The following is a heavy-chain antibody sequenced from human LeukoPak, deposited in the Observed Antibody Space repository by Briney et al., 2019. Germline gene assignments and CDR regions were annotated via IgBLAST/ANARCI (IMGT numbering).Heavy chain of an antibody. J-gene: IGHJ6*03. CDR1: GGSFSGYY. Sequence: SETLSLTCAVYGGSFSGYYRSWIRQPPGKGLEWIGEINHSGSTNYNPSLKSRVTISVDTSKNQFSLKLSSVTAADTAVYYCAVGRRGYSYGFHYYYYMDVWGKGTTVTVSS. CDR2: INHSGST. D-gene: IGHD5-18*01. V-gene: IGHV4-34*01. CDR3: AVGRRGYSYGFHYYYYMDV.